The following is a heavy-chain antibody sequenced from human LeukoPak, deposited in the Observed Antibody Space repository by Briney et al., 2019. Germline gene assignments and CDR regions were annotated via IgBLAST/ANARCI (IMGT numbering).Heavy chain of an antibody. CDR2: IYPGDSDT. D-gene: IGHD3-10*01. V-gene: IGHV5-51*01. J-gene: IGHJ4*02. CDR1: GYSFTSYW. CDR3: ARGGSGYYGSGSYYRS. Sequence: GESLKISCKGSGYSFTSYWIAWVRQMPGKGLEWMGIIYPGDSDTRYSPSFQGQDTISADKSISTAYLQWSSLKASDSAMYYCARGGSGYYGSGSYYRSWGQGTLVTVSS.